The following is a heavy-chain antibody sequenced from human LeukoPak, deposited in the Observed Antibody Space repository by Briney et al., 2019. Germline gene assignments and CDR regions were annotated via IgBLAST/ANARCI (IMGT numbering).Heavy chain of an antibody. CDR3: ARVVSTSWFDP. D-gene: IGHD6-13*01. Sequence: SETLSLTCTVSGGSVSRDNYSWSWIRQPPGKGLEWIGYISYSGSTNYNPSLKSRVTISVDTSKNQFSLKLRSVTAADTAVYYCARVVSTSWFDPWGQGTLVTVSS. J-gene: IGHJ5*02. V-gene: IGHV4-61*01. CDR1: GGSVSRDNYS. CDR2: ISYSGST.